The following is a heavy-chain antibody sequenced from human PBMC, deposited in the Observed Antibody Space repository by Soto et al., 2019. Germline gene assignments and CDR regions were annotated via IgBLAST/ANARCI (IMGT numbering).Heavy chain of an antibody. D-gene: IGHD6-6*01. CDR2: IWYDGSNK. Sequence: GGSLRLSCAACGFTFSSNGMHWVRQAPGKGLEWVAVIWYDGSNKYYADSVKGRFTISRDNSKNTLYLQMNSLRAEDTAVYYCARFPREAAQYYYYYYYMDIWGKGTTVTVSS. CDR3: ARFPREAAQYYYYYYYMDI. CDR1: GFTFSSNG. V-gene: IGHV3-33*01. J-gene: IGHJ6*03.